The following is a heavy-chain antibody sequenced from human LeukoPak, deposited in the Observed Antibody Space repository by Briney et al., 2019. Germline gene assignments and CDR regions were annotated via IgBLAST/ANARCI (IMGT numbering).Heavy chain of an antibody. Sequence: QPGGSLRLSCAASGFTVSSNYMSWVRQAPGKGLGFVSIISSGGSTYYAHSVKGRFTISSHNSKNTLYLQMNTLGAEDTAVYYCARDYYGSGSYEWGQGTLVTVSS. V-gene: IGHV3-53*01. CDR3: ARDYYGSGSYE. CDR1: GFTVSSNY. D-gene: IGHD3-10*01. CDR2: ISSGGST. J-gene: IGHJ4*02.